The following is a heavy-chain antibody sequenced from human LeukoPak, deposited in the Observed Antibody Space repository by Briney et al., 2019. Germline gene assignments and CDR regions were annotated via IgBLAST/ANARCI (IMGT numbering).Heavy chain of an antibody. D-gene: IGHD5-12*01. CDR1: LFPSSIYE. CDR3: ALLTVASDFDY. J-gene: IGHJ4*02. CDR2: IHSSGTVK. Sequence: GGSLRLSCVVSLFPSSIYEMNWVRQAPGKGLEWVSNIHSSGTVKYYSDSVKGRFSISRDNAKSSLYLQMNSLRVEDTAVYYCALLTVASDFDYWAQGALVTVSS. V-gene: IGHV3-48*03.